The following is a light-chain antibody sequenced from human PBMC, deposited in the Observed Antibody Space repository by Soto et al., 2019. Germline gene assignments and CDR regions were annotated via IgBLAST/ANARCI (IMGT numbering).Light chain of an antibody. CDR1: KNDVGFYKY. CDR3: CSHAGSSTYV. Sequence: QSALTQPASVSGSPGQSITLSCTGTKNDVGFYKYVSWYQRHPGSAPTLLIFEDDQRPSGVSSRFSASKSGNTASLTISGLQAEDEAEYTCCSHAGSSTYVFGSGTKVTVL. J-gene: IGLJ1*01. CDR2: EDD. V-gene: IGLV2-23*01.